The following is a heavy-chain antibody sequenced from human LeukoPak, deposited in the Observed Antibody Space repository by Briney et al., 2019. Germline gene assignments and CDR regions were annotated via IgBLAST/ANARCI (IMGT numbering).Heavy chain of an antibody. D-gene: IGHD4-17*01. CDR1: GFTFSSYG. CDR3: ARDAPGKTVTKGNWYFDL. J-gene: IGHJ2*01. V-gene: IGHV3-30*03. Sequence: AGGSLRLSCAASGFTFSSYGMHWVRQAPGKGLEWVAVISYDGSNKYYADSVKGRFTISRDNSKNTLYLQMNSLRAEDTAVYYCARDAPGKTVTKGNWYFDLWGRGTLVTVSS. CDR2: ISYDGSNK.